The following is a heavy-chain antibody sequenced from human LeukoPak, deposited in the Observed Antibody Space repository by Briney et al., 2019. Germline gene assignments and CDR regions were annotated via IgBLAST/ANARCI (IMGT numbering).Heavy chain of an antibody. D-gene: IGHD1-26*01. CDR3: ARGGASSLPFDY. J-gene: IGHJ4*02. V-gene: IGHV4-59*11. CDR2: IFYTGST. CDR1: GASINSHY. Sequence: SETLSLTCTVSGASINSHYWSWIRQPPGKGLEWIGFIFYTGSTNYSPSLKSRVTISVDTSKKQFSLNLSSVTAADTAVYYCARGGASSLPFDYWGQGTLVTVSS.